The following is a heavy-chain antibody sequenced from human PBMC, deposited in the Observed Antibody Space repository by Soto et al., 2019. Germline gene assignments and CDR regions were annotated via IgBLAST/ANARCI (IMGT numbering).Heavy chain of an antibody. D-gene: IGHD6-13*01. CDR2: ISAYNGNT. V-gene: IGHV1-18*01. Sequence: ASLKVSSRASGYTFTSYVISWWRQAPGQGLEWMGWISAYNGNTNYSQKLQVRFTMTTDTPTSTAYMELRSLRSEDPAVYYWTRAAAAGNWFDPWG. CDR1: GYTFTSYV. CDR3: TRAAAAGNWFDP. J-gene: IGHJ5*02.